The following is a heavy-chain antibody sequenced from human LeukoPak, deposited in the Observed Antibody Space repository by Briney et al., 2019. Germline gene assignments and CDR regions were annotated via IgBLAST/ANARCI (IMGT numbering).Heavy chain of an antibody. CDR2: ISGSGDST. J-gene: IGHJ4*02. V-gene: IGHV3-23*01. CDR3: ARNVSSGWYVDY. D-gene: IGHD6-19*01. Sequence: PGGSLRLSCAVSGFTFGSYAMSWVRQARGKGLEWVSAISGSGDSTSYADSVKGRFSVSRDNSKNTLYLQMNSLRAEDTALYFCARNVSSGWYVDYWGQGTLVTVSS. CDR1: GFTFGSYA.